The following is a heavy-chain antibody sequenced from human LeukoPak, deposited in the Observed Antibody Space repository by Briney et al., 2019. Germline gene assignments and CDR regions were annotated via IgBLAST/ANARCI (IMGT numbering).Heavy chain of an antibody. CDR3: AKNYYDSSGYPYYFDY. D-gene: IGHD3-22*01. J-gene: IGHJ4*02. CDR1: GFTFSSYA. V-gene: IGHV3-23*01. CDR2: ISGSGGST. Sequence: GGSLRLSCAASGFTFSSYAMSWVRQAPGKGLEWVSAISGSGGSTYYADSVKGRFTISRDNSKNTLYLQMNSLRAEDTAVYYCAKNYYDSSGYPYYFDYWGQGTLVTVSS.